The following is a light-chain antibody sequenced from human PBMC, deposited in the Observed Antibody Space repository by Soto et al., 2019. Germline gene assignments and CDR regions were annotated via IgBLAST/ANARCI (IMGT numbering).Light chain of an antibody. CDR1: SSDVVDYKS. Sequence: QSAMTQPGSVSGSPRQSVAISGSGTSSDVVDYKSVSWYQHHPGKVLKLVIFEVSNRPSGVSHRFSGSKSGNTASLTISGLQAEDEADYYCSSYINTNTLVFAGGTKLTVL. CDR2: EVS. CDR3: SSYINTNTLV. V-gene: IGLV2-14*01. J-gene: IGLJ2*01.